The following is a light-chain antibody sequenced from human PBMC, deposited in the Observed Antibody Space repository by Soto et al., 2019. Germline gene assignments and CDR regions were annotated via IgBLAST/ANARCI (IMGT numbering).Light chain of an antibody. V-gene: IGLV2-14*01. CDR1: SSDVGGYKY. CDR3: SSYTSSSGI. J-gene: IGLJ1*01. CDR2: EVS. Sequence: QSVLTQPASVSGSPGQSITISCTGTSSDVGGYKYVSWYQQHPGKAPKLMIYEVSNRPSGVSNRFSGSKSGNTASLTISGLQAEDEADYYCSSYTSSSGIFGTGTKLTVL.